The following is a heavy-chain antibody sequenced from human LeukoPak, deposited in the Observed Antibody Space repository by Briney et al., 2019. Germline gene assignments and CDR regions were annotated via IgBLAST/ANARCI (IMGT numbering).Heavy chain of an antibody. V-gene: IGHV4-39*01. J-gene: IGHJ5*02. CDR2: IYYSGST. Sequence: SETLSLTCTVSGGSISSSSYYWGWIRQPPGKGLEWIVSIYYSGSTYYNPSLKSRVTISVDTSKNQFSLKLSSVTAADTAVYYCARHKNTIFGRAPGFDPWGQGTLVTVSS. CDR3: ARHKNTIFGRAPGFDP. D-gene: IGHD3-3*01. CDR1: GGSISSSSYY.